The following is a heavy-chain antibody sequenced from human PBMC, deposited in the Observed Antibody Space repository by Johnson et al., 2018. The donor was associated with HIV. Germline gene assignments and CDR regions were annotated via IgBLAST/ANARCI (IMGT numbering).Heavy chain of an antibody. J-gene: IGHJ3*02. Sequence: QVQLVESGGGVVQPGRSLRLSCAASGFTFSSYAMHWVRQAPGKGLEWVAVISYDGSNKYDADSVKGRFTISRDNSKNTLSLQMNSLRVEDTAVYYCAKVAVATAAGGVALDIWGPGTMVTVS. D-gene: IGHD6-13*01. CDR1: GFTFSSYA. CDR3: AKVAVATAAGGVALDI. V-gene: IGHV3-30*04. CDR2: ISYDGSNK.